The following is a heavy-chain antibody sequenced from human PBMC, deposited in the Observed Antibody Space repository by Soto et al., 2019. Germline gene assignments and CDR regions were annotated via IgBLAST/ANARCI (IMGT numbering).Heavy chain of an antibody. Sequence: PGGSLRLSCAASGFTFSSYNMNWVRQAPGKGLEWVSSISSTTNYIYYGDSMKGRFTISRDNAKNSLYLEMNSLRAEDTAVYYCARESEDLTSNFDYWGQGTLVTVSS. CDR3: ARESEDLTSNFDY. J-gene: IGHJ4*02. CDR1: GFTFSSYN. CDR2: ISSTTNYI. V-gene: IGHV3-21*06.